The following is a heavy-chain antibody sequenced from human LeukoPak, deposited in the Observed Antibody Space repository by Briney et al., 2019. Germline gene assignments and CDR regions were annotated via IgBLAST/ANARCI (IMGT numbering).Heavy chain of an antibody. Sequence: ASVKVSCKASGYIFTSYGITWVRQAPGQGLEWMGWISTYNGNTNYPQKVQGRVTMTTDTSTNTAYMELRSLTSDDTAVYYCARVIALAGFDYWGQGTLVTVSS. J-gene: IGHJ4*02. CDR1: GYIFTSYG. D-gene: IGHD6-19*01. V-gene: IGHV1-18*01. CDR2: ISTYNGNT. CDR3: ARVIALAGFDY.